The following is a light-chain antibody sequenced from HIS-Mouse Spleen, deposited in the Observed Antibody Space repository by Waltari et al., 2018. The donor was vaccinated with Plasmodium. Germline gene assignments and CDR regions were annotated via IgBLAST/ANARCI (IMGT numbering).Light chain of an antibody. CDR1: QSISSR. J-gene: IGKJ1*01. CDR2: KAS. Sequence: DIQMTQSPSTLSASVGDRVTITCRVSQSISSRLAWYQQKPGKAPKLLIYKASSLESGVPSRFSGSGSGTEFPLTISSLQPDDFATYYCQQYNSYSWTFGQGTKVEIK. CDR3: QQYNSYSWT. V-gene: IGKV1-5*03.